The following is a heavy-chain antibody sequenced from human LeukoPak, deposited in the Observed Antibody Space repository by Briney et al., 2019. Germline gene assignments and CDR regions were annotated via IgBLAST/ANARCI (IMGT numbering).Heavy chain of an antibody. Sequence: SETLSLTCTVSGGSIRSYYWSWIRQPPGKGLEWIGYIYYSGSTNHNPSLKSRVTISVDTSKNQFSLKLSSVTAADTAVYYCARLYSSGWYYFDYWGQGTLVTVSS. J-gene: IGHJ4*02. D-gene: IGHD6-19*01. V-gene: IGHV4-59*01. CDR1: GGSIRSYY. CDR2: IYYSGST. CDR3: ARLYSSGWYYFDY.